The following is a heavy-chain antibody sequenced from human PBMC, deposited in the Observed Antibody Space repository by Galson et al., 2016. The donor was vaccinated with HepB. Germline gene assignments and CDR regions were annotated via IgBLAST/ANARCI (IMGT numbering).Heavy chain of an antibody. Sequence: SLRLSCAASGFTVSSSYMTWVRQAPGKGLEWVSVIYIGGSTYYGDSVKGRFTISRDNSKNTLYLQMNSLRAEDTAVYYCAREDPNIAVAALDYWGQGTLVTVSS. D-gene: IGHD6-19*01. CDR1: GFTVSSSY. J-gene: IGHJ4*02. CDR2: IYIGGST. CDR3: AREDPNIAVAALDY. V-gene: IGHV3-53*01.